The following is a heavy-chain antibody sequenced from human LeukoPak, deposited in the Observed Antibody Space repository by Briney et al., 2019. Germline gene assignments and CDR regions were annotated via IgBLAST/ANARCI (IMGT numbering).Heavy chain of an antibody. CDR1: GFSFISYW. V-gene: IGHV5-51*01. J-gene: IGHJ4*02. CDR3: ARSFAHVKRYYFDY. CDR2: IYPGDSDT. Sequence: GESLKISRKGSGFSFISYWIGWVRQMPGKGLEWMGIIYPGDSDTTYRPSFQGQVTISADKSINTAYLQWRSLKASDTAMYYCARSFAHVKRYYFDYWGQGTLVSVSS. D-gene: IGHD2/OR15-2a*01.